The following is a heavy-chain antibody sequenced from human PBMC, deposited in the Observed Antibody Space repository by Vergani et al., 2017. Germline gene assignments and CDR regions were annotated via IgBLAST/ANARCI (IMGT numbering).Heavy chain of an antibody. CDR2: IYYSGST. V-gene: IGHV4-31*03. D-gene: IGHD3-3*01. Sequence: QVQLQESGPGLVKPSQTLSLTCTVSGGSISSGGYYWSWIRQHPGKGLEWIGYIYYSGSTYYNPSLKSRVTISVDTSKNQFSLKLSSVTAADTAVYYCARGQVSTSYDFWSGPYYYYYYMDVWGKGTTVTVSS. CDR3: ARGQVSTSYDFWSGPYYYYYYMDV. CDR1: GGSISSGGYY. J-gene: IGHJ6*03.